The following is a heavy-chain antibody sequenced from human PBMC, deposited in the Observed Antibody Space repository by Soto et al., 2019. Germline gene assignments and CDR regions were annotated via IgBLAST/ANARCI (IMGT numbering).Heavy chain of an antibody. Sequence: QLQLQESGPGLVKPSETLSLTCTVSGGSISSSTYYWGWIRQPPGKGLEWIGSIYYSGSAYYNPSLKSRVTISVDTSKNQFSLKLSSVTAADTAVYYCARSLRSFDWLFAYWGKGTLVTVSS. CDR1: GGSISSSTYY. CDR3: ARSLRSFDWLFAY. CDR2: IYYSGSA. V-gene: IGHV4-39*01. D-gene: IGHD3-9*01. J-gene: IGHJ4*02.